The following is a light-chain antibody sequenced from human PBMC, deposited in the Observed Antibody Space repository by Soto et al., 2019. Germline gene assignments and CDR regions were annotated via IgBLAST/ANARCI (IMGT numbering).Light chain of an antibody. CDR1: QSVSGRY. J-gene: IGKJ1*01. CDR3: QQYGSTPWT. V-gene: IGKV3-20*01. Sequence: EIVLTQSPGTLSLSPGERATLSCRASQSVSGRYLAWYQQKPGQATRHLIYGASSRASGIPDRFSGSGSGTDFTLTISRLEPEDFAVYYCQQYGSTPWTFSQRTKVAIK. CDR2: GAS.